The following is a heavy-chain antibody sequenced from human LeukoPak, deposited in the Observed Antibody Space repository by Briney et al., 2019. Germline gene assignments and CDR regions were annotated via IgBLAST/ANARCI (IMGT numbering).Heavy chain of an antibody. J-gene: IGHJ4*02. V-gene: IGHV1-69*02. Sequence: SVKVSCKASGGTFSSYTISWVRQAPGQGLEWMGRIIPILGIANYAQKFQGRVTITADKSTSTAYMELSSLRSEDTAVYYCAFDYYDSSGYSDYWGQGTQVTVSS. CDR1: GGTFSSYT. CDR3: AFDYYDSSGYSDY. CDR2: IIPILGIA. D-gene: IGHD3-22*01.